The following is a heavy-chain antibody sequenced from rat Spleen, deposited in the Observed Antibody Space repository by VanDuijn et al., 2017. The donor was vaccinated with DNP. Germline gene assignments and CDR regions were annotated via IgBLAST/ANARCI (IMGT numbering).Heavy chain of an antibody. D-gene: IGHD1-11*01. CDR1: GFNFNDYW. J-gene: IGHJ2*01. CDR2: INKDSSTI. V-gene: IGHV4-2*01. CDR3: ARGPNYGGYSDFFDY. Sequence: EVKLVESGGGLVQPGRSLILSCAAPGFNFNDYWMGWVRQAPGKGLEWVGKINKDSSTINYTPSLRERFTISRDNAQNSLYLQMNTLGSEDTALYYCARGPNYGGYSDFFDYWGQGVVVTVSS.